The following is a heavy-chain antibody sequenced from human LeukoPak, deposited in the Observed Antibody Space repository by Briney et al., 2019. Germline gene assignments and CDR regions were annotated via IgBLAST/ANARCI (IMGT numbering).Heavy chain of an antibody. CDR3: ARLSPHNYFDY. V-gene: IGHV4-59*08. J-gene: IGHJ4*02. CDR2: IYYSEST. Sequence: SETPSLTCTVSGGSISSYYWSWIRQPPGKGLEWIGYIYYSESTNYNPSLKSRVTISVDTSKTQFSLKLSSVTAADTAVYYCARLSPHNYFDYWGQGTLVTVSS. CDR1: GGSISSYY.